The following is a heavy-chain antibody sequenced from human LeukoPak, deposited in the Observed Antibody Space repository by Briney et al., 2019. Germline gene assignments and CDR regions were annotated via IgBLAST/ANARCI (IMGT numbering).Heavy chain of an antibody. V-gene: IGHV1-69*04. D-gene: IGHD3-22*01. CDR2: IIPILGIA. Sequence: SVTVSCKASGGTFSSYAISWVRQAPGQGLVWMGRIIPILGIANYAQKFQGRVTITADKSTSTAYMELSSLRSEDTAVYYCARASGVYYDSSGYYDLDYWGQGTLVTVSS. CDR3: ARASGVYYDSSGYYDLDY. CDR1: GGTFSSYA. J-gene: IGHJ4*02.